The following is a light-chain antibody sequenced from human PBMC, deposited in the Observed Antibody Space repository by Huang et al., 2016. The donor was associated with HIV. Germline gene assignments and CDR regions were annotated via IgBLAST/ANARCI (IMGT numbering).Light chain of an antibody. V-gene: IGKV3-20*01. Sequence: EIVLTQSPGTLSLSPGERATLSCRAGQSVSGNYLAWYQQRPGQAPRLLIYHSSTRAPGIPGRFSGSGSGTDFTLTISRLEPEDFAVFYCQQYGNSPFTFGPGTKVDI. J-gene: IGKJ3*01. CDR3: QQYGNSPFT. CDR2: HSS. CDR1: QSVSGNY.